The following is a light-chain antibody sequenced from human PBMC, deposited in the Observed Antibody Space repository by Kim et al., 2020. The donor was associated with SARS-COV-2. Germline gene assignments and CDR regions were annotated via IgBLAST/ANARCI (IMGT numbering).Light chain of an antibody. V-gene: IGLV4-69*01. J-gene: IGLJ3*02. CDR1: SGHSSYA. CDR2: VNSDGSH. CDR3: QTWDTGSWV. Sequence: ASVQLPCTLSSGHSSYAIAWHQQHPEKGPRYLMKVNSDGSHRKGDGIPDRFSGSSSGAERYLTISSLQSEDEADYYCQTWDTGSWVFGGGTQLTVL.